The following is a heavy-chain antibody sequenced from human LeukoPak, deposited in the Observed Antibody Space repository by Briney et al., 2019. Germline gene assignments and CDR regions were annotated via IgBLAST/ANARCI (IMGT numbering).Heavy chain of an antibody. CDR3: ARGVRLRYSGYESDY. CDR1: GYTFTSYG. Sequence: ASVKVSCKASGYTFTSYGISWVRQAPGQGLEWMGWISAYNGNTNYAQKLQGRVTMTTDTSTSTAYMELRGLRSDDTAVYYCARGVRLRYSGYESDYWGQGTLVTVSS. CDR2: ISAYNGNT. J-gene: IGHJ4*02. D-gene: IGHD5-12*01. V-gene: IGHV1-18*01.